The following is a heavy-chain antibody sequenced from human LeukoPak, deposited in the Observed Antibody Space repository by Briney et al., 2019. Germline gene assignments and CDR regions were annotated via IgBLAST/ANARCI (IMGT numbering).Heavy chain of an antibody. V-gene: IGHV4-59*01. J-gene: IGHJ4*02. CDR2: IYYSGST. CDR1: GGSISSYY. Sequence: SETLSLTCTVSGGSISSYYWSWIRQPPGKGLEWIGYIYYSGSTNYNPSLKSRVTISVDTSKNQFSLKLSSVTAADTAVYYCAKTHSHFPPYFDYWGQGTLVIVSS. D-gene: IGHD4-11*01. CDR3: AKTHSHFPPYFDY.